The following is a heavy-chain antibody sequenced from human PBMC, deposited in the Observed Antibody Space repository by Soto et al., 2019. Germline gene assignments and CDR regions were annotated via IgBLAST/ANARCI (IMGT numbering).Heavy chain of an antibody. CDR3: ARTPRYCSSTSCPEGGAFDI. CDR1: GYTFTGYY. Sequence: ASVKVCCKSSGYTFTGYYMHCVLQAPGQGLEWMGWINPNSGGTNYAQKFQGWVTMTRDTSISTAYMELSRLRSDDTAVYYCARTPRYCSSTSCPEGGAFDIWGQGTMVTVSS. D-gene: IGHD2-2*01. V-gene: IGHV1-2*04. CDR2: INPNSGGT. J-gene: IGHJ3*02.